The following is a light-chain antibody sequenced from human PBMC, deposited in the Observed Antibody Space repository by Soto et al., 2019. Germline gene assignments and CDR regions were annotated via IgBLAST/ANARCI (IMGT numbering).Light chain of an antibody. CDR3: QQYNSYPWT. CDR1: QSISTW. CDR2: GAS. V-gene: IGKV1-5*01. J-gene: IGKJ1*01. Sequence: DIQMTQSPSTLSASVGDRVSITCRASQSISTWLAWYQQKPGKAPKLLIYGASSLESGVPSRFSGTGSGTDFTLTIGSLQPDDFATCYCQQYNSYPWTFGQGSKVEIK.